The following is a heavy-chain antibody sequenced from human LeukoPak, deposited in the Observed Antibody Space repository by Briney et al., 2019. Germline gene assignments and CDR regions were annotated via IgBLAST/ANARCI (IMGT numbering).Heavy chain of an antibody. J-gene: IGHJ4*02. CDR1: GYTFTCYY. CDR3: ARDFSSQNIVNLAIFDY. Sequence: ASVKVSCKASGYTFTCYYMHWVRQAPGQGLEWMGWINPNSGGTNYAQKFQGRVTMTTDTSTSTAYMELRSLRSDDTAVYYCARDFSSQNIVNLAIFDYWGQGTLVTVSS. CDR2: INPNSGGT. D-gene: IGHD2/OR15-2a*01. V-gene: IGHV1-2*02.